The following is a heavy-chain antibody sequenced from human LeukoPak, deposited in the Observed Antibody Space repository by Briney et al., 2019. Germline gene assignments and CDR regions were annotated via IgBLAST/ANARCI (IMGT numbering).Heavy chain of an antibody. CDR2: INHSGST. D-gene: IGHD6-19*01. CDR3: ARGGGYSSGWSIDY. J-gene: IGHJ4*02. CDR1: GGSFSGYY. Sequence: SETLSLTCAVYGGSFSGYYWSWIRQPPGKGLEWIGEINHSGSTNYNPSLKSRVTISVDTSKNQFSLKLSSVTAADTAVYYCARGGGYSSGWSIDYWGQGTLVTVSS. V-gene: IGHV4-34*01.